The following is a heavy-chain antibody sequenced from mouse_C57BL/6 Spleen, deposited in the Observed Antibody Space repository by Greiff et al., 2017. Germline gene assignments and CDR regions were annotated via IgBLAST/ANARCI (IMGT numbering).Heavy chain of an antibody. Sequence: QVQLQQSGAELVMPGASVKLSCKASGYTFTSYWMHWVKQRPGQGLEWIGEIDPSDSYTNYNQKFKGKSTLTVDKSSSTAYMQLSSLTSEDSAVYYCARHYGSSSDYAMDYWGQGTSVTVSS. V-gene: IGHV1-69*01. CDR3: ARHYGSSSDYAMDY. CDR1: GYTFTSYW. D-gene: IGHD1-1*01. J-gene: IGHJ4*01. CDR2: IDPSDSYT.